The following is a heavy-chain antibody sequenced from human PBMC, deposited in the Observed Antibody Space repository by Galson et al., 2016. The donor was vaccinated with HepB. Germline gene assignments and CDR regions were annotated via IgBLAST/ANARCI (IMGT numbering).Heavy chain of an antibody. Sequence: LSLTCTVSGDSISRSGYYWSWIRQHPEKGLEWIGYTYYNGNTYYNPSLTSRVSISVDTSKSQFSLRLSSVTAADTAVYYYARDGYYYDSSGYYYYFDAWGQGTLVTVSS. V-gene: IGHV4-31*03. CDR1: GDSISRSGYY. D-gene: IGHD3-22*01. CDR3: ARDGYYYDSSGYYYYFDA. CDR2: TYYNGNT. J-gene: IGHJ4*02.